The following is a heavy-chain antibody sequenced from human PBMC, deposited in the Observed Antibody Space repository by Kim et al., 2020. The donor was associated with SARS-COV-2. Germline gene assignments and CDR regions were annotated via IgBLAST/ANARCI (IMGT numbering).Heavy chain of an antibody. CDR3: ARDTKERITIFVWSPARGGMDV. J-gene: IGHJ6*02. CDR2: IWYDGSNK. V-gene: IGHV3-33*01. Sequence: GGSLRLSCAASGFTFSSYGMHWVRQAPGKGLEWVAVIWYDGSNKYYADSVKGRFTISRDNSKNTLYLQMNSLRAEDTAVYYCARDTKERITIFVWSPARGGMDVWGQGTTVTVSS. CDR1: GFTFSSYG. D-gene: IGHD3-3*01.